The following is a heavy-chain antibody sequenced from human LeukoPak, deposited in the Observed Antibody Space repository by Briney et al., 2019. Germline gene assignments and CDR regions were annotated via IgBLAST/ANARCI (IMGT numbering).Heavy chain of an antibody. Sequence: GESLRMYCKGSGYSVTCYWISWVSQLPGKGLEWMRRLEPSDSYTFYSPFFQGHITISADKPISTAYLQWSSLKASDTAMFYCARHYSGTYSDYWGQGTLVSVSS. J-gene: IGHJ4*02. V-gene: IGHV5-10-1*01. CDR1: GYSVTCYW. CDR3: ARHYSGTYSDY. CDR2: LEPSDSYT. D-gene: IGHD1-26*01.